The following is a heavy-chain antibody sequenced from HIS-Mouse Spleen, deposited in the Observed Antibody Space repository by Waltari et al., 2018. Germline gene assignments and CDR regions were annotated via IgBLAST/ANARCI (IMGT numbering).Heavy chain of an antibody. D-gene: IGHD2-21*02. J-gene: IGHJ5*02. Sequence: QLQLQESGPGLVKPSETLSLTCTVSGGSISSSSYYWGWIRQPPGKGLEWIGSIYYSGRPSYNPSLKSRVTISVDTSKNQFSLKLGSVTAADTAVYYCARKRTASGWFDPWGQGTLVTVSS. CDR2: IYYSGRP. CDR1: GGSISSSSYY. CDR3: ARKRTASGWFDP. V-gene: IGHV4-39*01.